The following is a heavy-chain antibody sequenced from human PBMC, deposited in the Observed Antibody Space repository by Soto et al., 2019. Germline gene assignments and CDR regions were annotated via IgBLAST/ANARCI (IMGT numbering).Heavy chain of an antibody. D-gene: IGHD5-18*01. V-gene: IGHV1-18*01. Sequence: ASVKVSCKASGYTFTSYGISWVRQAPGQGLEWMGWISAYNGNTNYAQKLQGRVTMTTDTSTSTAYMELRSLRSDDTAVYYCATGGYSSGLPLIYYYYYGMDVWGQGTTVPVYS. CDR2: ISAYNGNT. CDR1: GYTFTSYG. J-gene: IGHJ6*02. CDR3: ATGGYSSGLPLIYYYYYGMDV.